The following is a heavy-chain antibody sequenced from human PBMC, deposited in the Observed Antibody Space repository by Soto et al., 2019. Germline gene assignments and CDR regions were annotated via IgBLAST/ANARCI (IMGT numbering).Heavy chain of an antibody. CDR2: INHSGST. Sequence: QVQLQQWGAGLLKHSETLSLTCAVYGGSFSGYYWSWIRQPPGKGLEWIGEINHSGSTNYNPSLKSRVTISVDTSKNQFSLKLSSVTAADTAVYYCARQEAARDYMDVWGKGTTVTVSS. CDR3: ARQEAARDYMDV. V-gene: IGHV4-34*01. J-gene: IGHJ6*03. CDR1: GGSFSGYY. D-gene: IGHD6-6*01.